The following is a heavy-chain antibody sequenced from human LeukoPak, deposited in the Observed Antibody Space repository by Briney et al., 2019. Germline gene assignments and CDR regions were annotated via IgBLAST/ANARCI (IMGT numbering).Heavy chain of an antibody. CDR2: IYTSGST. J-gene: IGHJ3*02. Sequence: SETLSLTCTVSGGSISNYYWSWIRQPAGKGLEWIGRIYTSGSTNYKPSLKSRVTMSVDTSKNQFSLKLSSVTAADTAVYYCARDGRYSSSWYAGKGDDAFDIWGQGTMVTVSS. D-gene: IGHD6-13*01. CDR3: ARDGRYSSSWYAGKGDDAFDI. V-gene: IGHV4-4*07. CDR1: GGSISNYY.